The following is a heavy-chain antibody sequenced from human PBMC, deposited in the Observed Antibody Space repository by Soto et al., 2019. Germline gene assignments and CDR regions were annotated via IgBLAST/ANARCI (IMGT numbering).Heavy chain of an antibody. D-gene: IGHD3-22*01. CDR1: GGSISSYY. CDR2: IYYSGST. V-gene: IGHV4-59*08. Sequence: PSETLSLTCTVSGGSISSYYWSWIRQPPGKGLEWIGYIYYSGSTNYNPSLKSRLTISVDTSKNQFSLKLSSVTAADTAVYYCARSDHYYYDSSGYWDYWGQGTLVNSPQ. J-gene: IGHJ4*02. CDR3: ARSDHYYYDSSGYWDY.